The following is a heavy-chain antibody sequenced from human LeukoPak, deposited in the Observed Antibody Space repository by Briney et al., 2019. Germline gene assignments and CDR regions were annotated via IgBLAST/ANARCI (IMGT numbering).Heavy chain of an antibody. J-gene: IGHJ4*02. CDR1: GGSFSGYY. Sequence: PSETLSLTCAVYGGSFSGYYWSWIRQPPGKGLEWIGSIYYSGSTYYNPSLKSRVTISVDTSKNQFSLKLTSVTAADTAVYYCARRTRGQLVYSFDYWGQGTLVTVSS. V-gene: IGHV4-34*01. D-gene: IGHD2-2*02. CDR3: ARRTRGQLVYSFDY. CDR2: IYYSGST.